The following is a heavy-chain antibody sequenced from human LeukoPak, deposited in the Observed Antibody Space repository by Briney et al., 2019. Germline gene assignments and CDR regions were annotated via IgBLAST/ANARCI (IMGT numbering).Heavy chain of an antibody. J-gene: IGHJ4*02. D-gene: IGHD1-26*01. CDR2: ISSSGSTI. CDR3: ARGWAVVGAGLDYFDY. V-gene: IGHV3-11*01. Sequence: GGSLRLSCAASGFTFSDYYMSWIRQAPGKGLEWVSYISSSGSTIYYADSVKGRFTISRHNAKNSLYLLMNSLRAEDTAVYYCARGWAVVGAGLDYFDYWGQGTLVTVSS. CDR1: GFTFSDYY.